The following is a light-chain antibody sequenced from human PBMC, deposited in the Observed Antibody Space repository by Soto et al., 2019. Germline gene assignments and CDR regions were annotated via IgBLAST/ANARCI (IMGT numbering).Light chain of an antibody. V-gene: IGLV2-23*02. J-gene: IGLJ1*01. Sequence: QSVLTQSASVSGSPGQSITIPCTGTSSDIGTYNLVSWYQQHPGKAPKLMIYEVSKRPSGVSDRFSGSKSGNTASLTISGLQAEDEADYYCCSYAGSSYVFGAGTKATVL. CDR1: SSDIGTYNL. CDR2: EVS. CDR3: CSYAGSSYV.